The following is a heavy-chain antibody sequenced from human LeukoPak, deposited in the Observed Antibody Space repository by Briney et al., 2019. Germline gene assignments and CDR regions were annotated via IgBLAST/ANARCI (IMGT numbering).Heavy chain of an antibody. CDR2: VYSSGYT. CDR1: GGSIGNYC. Sequence: SETLSLTCTVSGGSIGNYCWSWIRQPPGKGLEWIGYVYSSGYTNYNPSLKSRVTISVDTSNNQFSLKLSSVTATDTAVYYCARLTRFVSGVLNPLDSWGQGTLVTVSS. D-gene: IGHD3-3*01. CDR3: ARLTRFVSGVLNPLDS. V-gene: IGHV4-59*08. J-gene: IGHJ4*02.